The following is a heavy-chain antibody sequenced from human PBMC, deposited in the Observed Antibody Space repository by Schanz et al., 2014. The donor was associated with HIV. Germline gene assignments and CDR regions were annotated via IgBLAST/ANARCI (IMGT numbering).Heavy chain of an antibody. CDR3: AKPEYDSRGNSQSHFDY. CDR1: GFTFSIYG. V-gene: IGHV3-23*04. CDR2: ISESGGRT. Sequence: EVQLVESGGGVVQPGGSLRLSCAASGFTFSIYGIHWVRQAPGKGLEWVSSISESGGRTYYADSVNGRFTISRDNSKNTLYLQMTTLRIDDTAVYYCAKPEYDSRGNSQSHFDYWGQGTLVTVSS. J-gene: IGHJ4*02. D-gene: IGHD3-22*01.